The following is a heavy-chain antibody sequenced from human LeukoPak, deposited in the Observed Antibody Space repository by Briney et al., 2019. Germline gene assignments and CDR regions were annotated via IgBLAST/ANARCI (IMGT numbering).Heavy chain of an antibody. D-gene: IGHD6-19*01. V-gene: IGHV1-2*02. CDR1: GYTFTGHY. CDR3: AREGSGWYMDFQH. Sequence: GASVKVSCKASGYTFTGHYMHWVRRAPGQGLEWMGWINPNSGGTNYAQKFQGRVTMTRDTSISTAYMELSRLRSDDTAVYYCAREGSGWYMDFQHWGQGTLVTVSS. J-gene: IGHJ1*01. CDR2: INPNSGGT.